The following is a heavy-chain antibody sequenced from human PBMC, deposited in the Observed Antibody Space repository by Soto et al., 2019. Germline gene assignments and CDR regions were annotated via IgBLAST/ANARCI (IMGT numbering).Heavy chain of an antibody. D-gene: IGHD3-10*01. V-gene: IGHV3-23*01. J-gene: IGHJ4*02. CDR2: ISGSGGST. CDR1: GFTFSSYA. CDR3: AKGGGFWFGVNFDY. Sequence: EVQLLESGGGLVQPGGSLRLSCAASGFTFSSYAMSWVRQAPGKGLEWVSAISGSGGSTYYADSVKGRFTISRDHSKNTLYLQMSSLRAEDTAVYYWAKGGGFWFGVNFDYWGQGTLVTVSS.